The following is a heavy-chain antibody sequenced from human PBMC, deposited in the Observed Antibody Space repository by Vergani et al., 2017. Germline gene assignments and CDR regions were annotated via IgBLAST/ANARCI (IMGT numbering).Heavy chain of an antibody. V-gene: IGHV4-59*13. CDR1: GGSFNTYY. CDR3: ARNPDCGGGCYSDAFDI. CDR2: IYSTGST. J-gene: IGHJ3*02. Sequence: QVQLEESGPGLVKPSETLSLTCTVSGGSFNTYYWSWIRQSPGKGLEWIGYIYSTGSTNYNPSLNSRVTMSVDTSKNQFSLKLSSVTAADTAVYYCARNPDCGGGCYSDAFDIWGQGTMVTVSS. D-gene: IGHD2-21*02.